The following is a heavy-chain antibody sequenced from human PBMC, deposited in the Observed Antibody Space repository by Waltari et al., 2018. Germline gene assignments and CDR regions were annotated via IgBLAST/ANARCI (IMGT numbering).Heavy chain of an antibody. V-gene: IGHV4-39*07. CDR2: SSYSGNT. J-gene: IGHJ4*02. Sequence: QLQLQESGPGLVKPSETLSLTCTVTGGSVSSRSHYWGWIRQPPGKGLEWIGSSSYSGNTHYNPSLKSRVIISVDTSKNPFALNLTSVTAADTAVYYCARDPPAAPSDWGQGTLVIVSS. CDR3: ARDPPAAPSD. D-gene: IGHD6-13*01. CDR1: GGSVSSRSHY.